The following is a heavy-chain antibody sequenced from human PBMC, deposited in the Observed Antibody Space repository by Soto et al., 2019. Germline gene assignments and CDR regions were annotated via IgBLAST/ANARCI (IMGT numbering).Heavy chain of an antibody. CDR1: GFTFSGSW. CDR2: INGDGSGT. Sequence: GGSLRLSCAASGFTFSGSWMHWVRQAPGKGLVWVSRINGDGSGTSYADFVKGRFTISRDDAKNTLFLQMNGLRAEDTAAYYCARGIFGSGTANDYWGQGTLVTVSS. J-gene: IGHJ4*02. V-gene: IGHV3-74*01. D-gene: IGHD3-10*01. CDR3: ARGIFGSGTANDY.